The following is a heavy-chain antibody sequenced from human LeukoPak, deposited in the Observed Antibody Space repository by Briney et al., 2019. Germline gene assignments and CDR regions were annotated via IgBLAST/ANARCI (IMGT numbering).Heavy chain of an antibody. CDR1: GFTFSSYA. D-gene: IGHD3-16*01. Sequence: GGSLRLSCAASGFTFSSYAMSWVRQAPGKGLEWVSAISGSGGSTYYADSVKGRFTISRDNSKNTLYLQMNSLRAEDTALYYCARDLSLLPSYMDVWGKGTTVTVSS. V-gene: IGHV3-23*01. CDR2: ISGSGGST. CDR3: ARDLSLLPSYMDV. J-gene: IGHJ6*03.